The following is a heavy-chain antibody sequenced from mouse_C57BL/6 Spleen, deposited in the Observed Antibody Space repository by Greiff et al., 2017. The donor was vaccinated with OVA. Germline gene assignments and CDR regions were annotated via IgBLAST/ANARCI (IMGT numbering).Heavy chain of an antibody. Sequence: VQLQQSGPELVKPGASVKISCKASGYTFTDYYMNWVKQSHGKSLEWIGDINPNNGGTSYNQKFKGKATLTVDKSSSTAYMELRSLTSEDSAVYYCARGDGYLAWFAYWGQGTLVTVSA. D-gene: IGHD2-3*01. CDR3: ARGDGYLAWFAY. J-gene: IGHJ3*01. CDR1: GYTFTDYY. V-gene: IGHV1-26*01. CDR2: INPNNGGT.